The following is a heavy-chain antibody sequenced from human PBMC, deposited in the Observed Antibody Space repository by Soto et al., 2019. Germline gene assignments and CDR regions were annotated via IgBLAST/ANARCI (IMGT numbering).Heavy chain of an antibody. CDR3: THCTRLLLDYYYGMDV. Sequence: ASVKVSCKASGGTFSSYAISWVRQAPGQGLEWMGGIIPIFGTANYAQKFQGRVTITADESTSTAYMELSSLRSEDTAVYYCTHCTRLLLDYYYGMDVWGQGTTVTVSS. V-gene: IGHV1-69*13. CDR1: GGTFSSYA. J-gene: IGHJ6*02. D-gene: IGHD2-15*01. CDR2: IIPIFGTA.